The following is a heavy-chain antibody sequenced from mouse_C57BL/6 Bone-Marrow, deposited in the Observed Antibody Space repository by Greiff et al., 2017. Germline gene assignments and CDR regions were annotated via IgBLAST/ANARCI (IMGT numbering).Heavy chain of an antibody. J-gene: IGHJ4*01. Sequence: VQRVESGPGLVQPSQSLSITCTVSGFSFTSSGVHWVRQSPGKGLEWLGVIWRGGSTDSNAAFMSRLSIPKDNSKSQVFYKMNSLQADDTAIYYCAKRSNYYAMDYWDQGTSVTVSS. CDR3: AKRSNYYAMDY. D-gene: IGHD2-5*01. V-gene: IGHV2-5*01. CDR2: IWRGGST. CDR1: GFSFTSSG.